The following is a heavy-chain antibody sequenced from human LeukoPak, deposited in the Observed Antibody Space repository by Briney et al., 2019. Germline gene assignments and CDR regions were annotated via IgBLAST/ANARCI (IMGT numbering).Heavy chain of an antibody. CDR1: GFTFSSHW. Sequence: GGSLRLSCAASGFTFSSHWMHWVRQAPGKGLVWVSRIHYDGSSTSYADSVKGRFTISRDNAKNTLYLQMSSLRAEDTAVYYCARNVNGAAASHWGQGTLVTVSS. D-gene: IGHD6-13*01. CDR3: ARNVNGAAASH. J-gene: IGHJ4*02. V-gene: IGHV3-74*01. CDR2: IHYDGSST.